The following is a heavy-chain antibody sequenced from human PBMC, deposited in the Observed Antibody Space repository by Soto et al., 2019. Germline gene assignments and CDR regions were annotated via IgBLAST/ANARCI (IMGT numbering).Heavy chain of an antibody. CDR2: IRSKAYGGTT. CDR3: TRDADVDTAMVFDY. Sequence: GGSLRLSCTASGFTFGDYAMSWFRQAPGKGLEWVGFIRSKAYGGTTEYAASVKGRFTISRDDSKSIAYLQMNSLKTEDTAVYYCTRDADVDTAMVFDYWGQGTLVTVSS. CDR1: GFTFGDYA. J-gene: IGHJ4*02. V-gene: IGHV3-49*03. D-gene: IGHD5-18*01.